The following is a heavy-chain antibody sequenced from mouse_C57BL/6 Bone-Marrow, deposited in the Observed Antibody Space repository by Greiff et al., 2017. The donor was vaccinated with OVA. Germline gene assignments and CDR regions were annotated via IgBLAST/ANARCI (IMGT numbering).Heavy chain of an antibody. CDR3: ARDPHSNYAMDY. CDR1: GFTFSSYA. CDR2: LSDGGSYI. J-gene: IGHJ4*01. V-gene: IGHV5-4*01. Sequence: EVHLVESGGGLVKPGGSLKLSCAASGFTFSSYAMSWVRQTPEKRLEWVAPLSDGGSYIYYPDHVKGRLTISRDNAKNNLYLQMSHLKSEDTAMYYCARDPHSNYAMDYWGQGTSVTVSS. D-gene: IGHD2-5*01.